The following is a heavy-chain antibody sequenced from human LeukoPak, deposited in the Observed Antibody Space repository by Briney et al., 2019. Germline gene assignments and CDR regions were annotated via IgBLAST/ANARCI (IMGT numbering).Heavy chain of an antibody. CDR1: GGSISGYY. CDR3: ARDWEAAGSYAFDI. Sequence: SETLSLTCTVSGGSISGYYWSWTREPPGKGLEWIGSIYHSGSTYYNPSLKSRVTISVDTSKNQFSLKLSSVTAADTAVYYCARDWEAAGSYAFDIWGQGTMVTVSS. CDR2: IYHSGST. D-gene: IGHD6-13*01. V-gene: IGHV4-38-2*02. J-gene: IGHJ3*02.